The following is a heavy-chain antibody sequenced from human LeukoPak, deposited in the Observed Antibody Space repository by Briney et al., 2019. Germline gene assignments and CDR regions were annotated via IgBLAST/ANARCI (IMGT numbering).Heavy chain of an antibody. J-gene: IGHJ4*02. CDR2: IYSGST. CDR3: ARRAGAYSHPYDY. D-gene: IGHD4/OR15-4a*01. V-gene: IGHV3-53*01. Sequence: GGSLRLSCTVSGFTVTSNSMSWVRQAPGKGLEWVSFIYSGSTHYSDSAKGRFTISRDNSKNTLYLQMNSLRAEDTAVYYCARRAGAYSHPYDYWGQGTLATVSS. CDR1: GFTVTSNS.